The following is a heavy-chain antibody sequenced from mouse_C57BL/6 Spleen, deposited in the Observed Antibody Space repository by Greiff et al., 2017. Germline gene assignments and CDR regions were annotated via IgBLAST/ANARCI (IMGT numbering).Heavy chain of an antibody. J-gene: IGHJ1*03. CDR2: INPGSGGT. Sequence: QVQLQQSGAELVRPGTSVKVSCKASGYAFTNYLIEWVKQRPGQGLEWIGVINPGSGGTNYNEKFKGKATLTADKSSSTAYMQLSSLTSEDSAVYFCARSSYYGSSYEYFDVWGTGTTVTVSS. CDR3: ARSSYYGSSYEYFDV. CDR1: GYAFTNYL. D-gene: IGHD1-1*01. V-gene: IGHV1-54*01.